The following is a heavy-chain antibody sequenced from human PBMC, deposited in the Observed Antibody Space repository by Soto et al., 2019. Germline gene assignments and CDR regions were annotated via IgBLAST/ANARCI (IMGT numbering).Heavy chain of an antibody. Sequence: SEPLSLTCAVSGVSFTSNNWWTWVRQPPGQGLEWIGEIYRTGSTNYNPSLKSRVTISLDKSENQFSLKVTSLTAADTAVYYCASRDPGTSVDYWGQGTLVT. CDR3: ASRDPGTSVDY. V-gene: IGHV4-4*02. D-gene: IGHD1-7*01. CDR2: IYRTGST. J-gene: IGHJ4*02. CDR1: GVSFTSNNW.